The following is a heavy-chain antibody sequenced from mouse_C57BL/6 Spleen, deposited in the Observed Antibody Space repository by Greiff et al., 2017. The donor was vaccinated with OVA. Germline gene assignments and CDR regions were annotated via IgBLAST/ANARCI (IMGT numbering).Heavy chain of an antibody. CDR1: GFTFSSYG. J-gene: IGHJ3*01. Sequence: DVQLVESEGDLVQPGGSLKLSCAASGFTFSSYGLSWVRQTPDKRLEWVSTISSGGSCTYYPDSLKGRFPISRDNAKNTLYLQMSSQKSEDTARYYCASHDYGFAYWGQGTLVTVSA. CDR3: ASHDYGFAY. D-gene: IGHD2-4*01. V-gene: IGHV5-6*01. CDR2: ISSGGSCT.